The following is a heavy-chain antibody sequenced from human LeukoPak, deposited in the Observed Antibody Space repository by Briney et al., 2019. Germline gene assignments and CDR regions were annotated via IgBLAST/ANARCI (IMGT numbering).Heavy chain of an antibody. CDR1: GGSISSGSYY. CDR3: ARGHVLSCGRIGDYFDY. V-gene: IGHV4-61*02. D-gene: IGHD4/OR15-4a*01. CDR2: IYTSGST. J-gene: IGHJ4*02. Sequence: SQTLSLTCTVSGGSISSGSYYWSWIRQPAGKGLEWIGRIYTSGSTNYNPSLKSRVTISVDTSKNQFSLKLSSVTAADTAVYYCARGHVLSCGRIGDYFDYWGQGTLVTVSS.